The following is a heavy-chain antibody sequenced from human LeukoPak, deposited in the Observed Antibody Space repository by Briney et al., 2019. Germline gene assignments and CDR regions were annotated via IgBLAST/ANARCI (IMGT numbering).Heavy chain of an antibody. J-gene: IGHJ3*02. CDR3: ARGSMVRGVIEGPDAFDI. V-gene: IGHV1-24*01. Sequence: ASVKVSCKVSGYTLTELSMHWVRQAPGKGLEWMGGFDPEDGETIYAQKFQGRVTMTRDMSTSTVYMELSSLRSEDTAVYYCARGSMVRGVIEGPDAFDIWGQGTMVTVSS. D-gene: IGHD3-10*01. CDR1: GYTLTELS. CDR2: FDPEDGET.